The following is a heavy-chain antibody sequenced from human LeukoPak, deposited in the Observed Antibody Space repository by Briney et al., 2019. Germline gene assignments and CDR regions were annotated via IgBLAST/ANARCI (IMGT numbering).Heavy chain of an antibody. D-gene: IGHD6-19*01. CDR2: IIPIFGTA. V-gene: IGHV1-69*05. Sequence: ASVKVSCKASGGTFSSYAISWVRQAPGQGLEWMGGIIPIFGTANYAQKFQGRVTITTDESTSTAYMELSSLRSNDTAVYYCARDLRLAHAFDIWGQGTMVTVSS. CDR1: GGTFSSYA. J-gene: IGHJ3*02. CDR3: ARDLRLAHAFDI.